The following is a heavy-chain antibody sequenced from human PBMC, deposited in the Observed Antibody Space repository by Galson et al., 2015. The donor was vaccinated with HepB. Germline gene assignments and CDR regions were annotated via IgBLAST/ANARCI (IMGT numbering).Heavy chain of an antibody. CDR3: ARDCTQMGTGGRWFDP. Sequence: SLRLSCAASGFTFSSYWMSWVRQAPGKGLEWVANIKQDGSEKYYVDSVKGRFTISRDNAKNSLYLQMNSLRAEDTAVYYCARDCTQMGTGGRWFDPWGQGTLVTVSS. CDR2: IKQDGSEK. J-gene: IGHJ5*02. V-gene: IGHV3-7*03. D-gene: IGHD2-8*01. CDR1: GFTFSSYW.